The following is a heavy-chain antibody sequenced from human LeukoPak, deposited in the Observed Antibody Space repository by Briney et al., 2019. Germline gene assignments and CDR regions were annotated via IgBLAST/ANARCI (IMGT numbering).Heavy chain of an antibody. V-gene: IGHV1-69*04. CDR3: ARDPGITIFYSPAEFDY. CDR1: GYTFTTYY. Sequence: SVKVSCKASGYTFTTYYMHWVRQAPGQGLEWMGRIIPILGIANYAQKFQGRVTITADKSTSTAYMELSSLRSEDTAVYYCARDPGITIFYSPAEFDYWGQGTLVTVSS. CDR2: IIPILGIA. D-gene: IGHD3-9*01. J-gene: IGHJ4*02.